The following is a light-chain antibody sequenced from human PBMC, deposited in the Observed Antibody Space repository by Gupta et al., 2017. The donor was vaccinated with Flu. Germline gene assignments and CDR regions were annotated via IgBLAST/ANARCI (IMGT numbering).Light chain of an antibody. CDR3: QQYDSAPPWT. CDR2: WAS. J-gene: IGKJ1*01. Sequence: LGERATITCKSSQSVLYSSNSKNYLAWYQQKPRQPPKLLIYWASTREAGVPDRFSGSGSGTDFTLTISSRQAEDVAVYYCQQYDSAPPWTFGQGTKVEIK. CDR1: QSVLYSSNSKNY. V-gene: IGKV4-1*01.